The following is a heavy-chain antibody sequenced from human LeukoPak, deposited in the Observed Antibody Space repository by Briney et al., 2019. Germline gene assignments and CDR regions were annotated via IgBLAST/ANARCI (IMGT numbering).Heavy chain of an antibody. CDR3: AKDVRFGEFRYGDAFGI. CDR2: ISGSGGST. J-gene: IGHJ3*02. V-gene: IGHV3-23*01. D-gene: IGHD3-10*01. Sequence: PGGSLRLSCAASGFTFSSYGMSWVRQAPGKGLEWVSAISGSGGSTYYADSVKGRFTISRDNSKNTLYLQMNSLRAEDTAVYYCAKDVRFGEFRYGDAFGIWGQGTMVTVSS. CDR1: GFTFSSYG.